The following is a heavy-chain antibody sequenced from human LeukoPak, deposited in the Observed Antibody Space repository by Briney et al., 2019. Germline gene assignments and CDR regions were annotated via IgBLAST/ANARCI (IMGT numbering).Heavy chain of an antibody. CDR3: ARHRAGSYYYYGMDV. CDR2: IYYSGST. J-gene: IGHJ6*02. D-gene: IGHD2-15*01. V-gene: IGHV4-39*01. Sequence: KASQTLSLTCTVSGGSISSGGYYWGWIRQPPGKGLEWIGSIYYSGSTYYNPSLKSRVTISVDTSKNQFSLKLSSVTAADTAVYYCARHRAGSYYYYGMDVWGQGTTVTVSS. CDR1: GGSISSGGYY.